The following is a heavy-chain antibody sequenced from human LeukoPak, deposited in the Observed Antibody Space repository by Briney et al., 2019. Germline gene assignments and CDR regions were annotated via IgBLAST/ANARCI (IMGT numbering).Heavy chain of an antibody. CDR2: IYYSGST. J-gene: IGHJ4*02. V-gene: IGHV4-39*07. D-gene: IGHD3-22*01. CDR1: GGSISSSSYY. CDR3: ARAVDYYDSSVYFDY. Sequence: SETLSLTRTVSGGSISSSSYYWGWIRQPPGKGLEWIANIYYSGSTYYNPSLKSRVTVSVDTSKNQFSLKLSSVTAADTAVYYCARAVDYYDSSVYFDYWGQGTLVTVSS.